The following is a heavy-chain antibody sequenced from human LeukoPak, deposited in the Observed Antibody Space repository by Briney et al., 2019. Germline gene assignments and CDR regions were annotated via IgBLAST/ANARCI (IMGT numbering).Heavy chain of an antibody. CDR1: GFTFSSYS. J-gene: IGHJ4*02. V-gene: IGHV3-21*04. CDR2: ISSSSSYI. Sequence: GGSLRLSCAASGFTFSSYSMNWVRQAPGKGLEWVSSISSSSSYIYYADSVKGRFTISRDNAKNSLYLQMNSLRAEDTAVYYCAGTVDYYGSGSYFAPYPTDSLYFDYWGQGTLVTVSS. D-gene: IGHD3-10*01. CDR3: AGTVDYYGSGSYFAPYPTDSLYFDY.